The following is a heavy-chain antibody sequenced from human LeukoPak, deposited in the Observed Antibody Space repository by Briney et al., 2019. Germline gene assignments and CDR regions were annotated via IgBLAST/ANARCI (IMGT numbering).Heavy chain of an antibody. CDR2: IKQDGSEK. V-gene: IGHV3-7*01. Sequence: GGSLRLSCAASGFTFSSYWMSWVRQAPGKGLEWVANIKQDGSEKYYVDSVKGRFTISRDNAKNSLYLQMNSLRAEDTAVYYCARDQGGAVVPQFFDYWGQGTLVTVSS. CDR1: GFTFSSYW. CDR3: ARDQGGAVVPQFFDY. J-gene: IGHJ4*02. D-gene: IGHD3-22*01.